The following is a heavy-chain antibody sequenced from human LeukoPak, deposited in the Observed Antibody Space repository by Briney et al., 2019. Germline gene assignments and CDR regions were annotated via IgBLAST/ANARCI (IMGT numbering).Heavy chain of an antibody. D-gene: IGHD3-22*01. J-gene: IGHJ3*02. CDR3: AREGYDNSSGYCGFDI. CDR1: GFTFSSYW. CDR2: IKQDGSEK. Sequence: GALRLSCAASGFTFSSYWMSWVRQAPGKGLEWVANIKQDGSEKYYVDSVKGRFTISRDNAKNSLYLQMNSLRAEATAVYYCAREGYDNSSGYCGFDIWGQGTMVTVSS. V-gene: IGHV3-7*01.